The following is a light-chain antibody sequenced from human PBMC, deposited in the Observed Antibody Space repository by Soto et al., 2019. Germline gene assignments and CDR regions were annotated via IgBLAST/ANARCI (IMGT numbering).Light chain of an antibody. J-gene: IGKJ4*01. V-gene: IGKV4-1*01. CDR3: QQYYTTPLT. CDR1: QSVSYSSNNKKY. CDR2: WAA. Sequence: DIVMTQSPDSLAVSLGERATINCKSSQSVSYSSNNKKYLAWYQQKPGQPPKLLIYWAATRESGVPDRFSGSESETDFTLPLSSLQAEDVAVYYCQQYYTTPLTFGGGTKVEIK.